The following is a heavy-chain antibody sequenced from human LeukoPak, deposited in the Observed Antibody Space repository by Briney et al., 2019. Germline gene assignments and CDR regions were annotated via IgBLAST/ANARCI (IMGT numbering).Heavy chain of an antibody. CDR1: GGSISSGGYY. CDR3: ARVHSSSWYGSEYYFDY. J-gene: IGHJ4*02. V-gene: IGHV4-31*03. D-gene: IGHD6-13*01. CDR2: IYYSGST. Sequence: SQTLSLACTVSGGSISSGGYYWSWIRQHPGKGLEWIGYIYYSGSTYYNPSLKSRVTISVDTSKNQFSLKLSSVTAADTAVYYCARVHSSSWYGSEYYFDYWGQGTLVTVSS.